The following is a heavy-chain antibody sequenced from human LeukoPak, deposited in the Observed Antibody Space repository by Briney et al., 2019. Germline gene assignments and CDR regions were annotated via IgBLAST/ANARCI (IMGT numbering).Heavy chain of an antibody. V-gene: IGHV4-34*01. CDR1: GGSFSGYY. CDR2: INHSGST. D-gene: IGHD1-7*01. Sequence: PSETLSLTCAVYGGSFSGYYWSWIRQPPGKGLEWIGEINHSGSTNYNPSLKSRVTISVDTSKNQFSLKLSSVTAADTAVYYCARDAGTTNSFWFDPWGQGTLVTVSS. J-gene: IGHJ5*02. CDR3: ARDAGTTNSFWFDP.